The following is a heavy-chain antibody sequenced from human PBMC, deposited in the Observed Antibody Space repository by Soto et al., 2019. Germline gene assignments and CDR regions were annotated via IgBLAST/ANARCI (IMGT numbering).Heavy chain of an antibody. CDR1: GGSISSSSYY. J-gene: IGHJ5*02. CDR2: IYYSGST. D-gene: IGHD1-26*01. CDR3: ARRGRPGGWFDP. V-gene: IGHV4-39*01. Sequence: TLSLTCTVSGGSISSSSYYWGWIRQPPGKGLEWIGSIYYSGSTYYNPSLKSRVTISVDTSKNQFSLKLSSVTAADTAVYYCARRGRPGGWFDPWGQGTLVTVSS.